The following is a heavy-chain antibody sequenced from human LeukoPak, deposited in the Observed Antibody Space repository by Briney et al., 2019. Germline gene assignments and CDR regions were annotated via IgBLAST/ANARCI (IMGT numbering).Heavy chain of an antibody. CDR1: GFNLNDPP. J-gene: IGHJ3*01. CDR3: AKDIQLSA. D-gene: IGHD5-24*01. CDR2: IASSGRNT. Sequence: GGSLRLSCAPSGFNLNDPPMPWVPKAPGKALEWASLIASSGRNTYYADSVRGRFTISRDNSNKTLSLQMNSLRVEDTAIYYCAKDIQLSAWGLGTMVTVSS. V-gene: IGHV3-23*01.